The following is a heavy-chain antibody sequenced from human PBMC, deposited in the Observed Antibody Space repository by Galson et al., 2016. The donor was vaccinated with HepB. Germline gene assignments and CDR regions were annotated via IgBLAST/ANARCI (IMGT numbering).Heavy chain of an antibody. CDR1: GGSVSSGSYY. V-gene: IGHV4-61*01. CDR3: ARVLFYYDFWSGYYNAFDI. J-gene: IGHJ3*02. CDR2: IYYSGST. D-gene: IGHD3-3*01. Sequence: SETLSLTCTVSGGSVSSGSYYWSWIRQPPGKGLEWIGYIYYSGSTNYNPSLKSRVTISVDTSKNQFSLKLSSVTAAETAVYYCARVLFYYDFWSGYYNAFDIWGQGTMVTVSS.